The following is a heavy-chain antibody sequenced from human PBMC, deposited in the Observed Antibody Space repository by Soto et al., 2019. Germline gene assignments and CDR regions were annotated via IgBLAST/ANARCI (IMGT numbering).Heavy chain of an antibody. V-gene: IGHV4-4*02. Sequence: SETLSLTCAVYGGSISSSNWWSWVRQPPGKGLEWIGEIYHSGSTNYNPSLKSRVTISVDKSKNQFSLKLSSVTAADTAVYYCATGKVVPAAIDYWGQGTLVTVSS. D-gene: IGHD2-2*01. J-gene: IGHJ4*02. CDR3: ATGKVVPAAIDY. CDR2: IYHSGST. CDR1: GGSISSSNW.